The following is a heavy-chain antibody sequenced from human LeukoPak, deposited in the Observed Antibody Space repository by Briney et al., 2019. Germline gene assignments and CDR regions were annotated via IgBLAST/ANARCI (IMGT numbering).Heavy chain of an antibody. V-gene: IGHV3-7*03. CDR3: ARSIPYGTTWYGRSDY. Sequence: GGSLRLSCAASGFPFSSYSMTWVRQAPGKGLEWVANKKPDGTTKFYVDSVKGRFTISRDNALNSLYLQMNSLRAEDTAIYYCARSIPYGTTWYGRSDYWGQGTLVTVSS. J-gene: IGHJ4*02. D-gene: IGHD6-13*01. CDR1: GFPFSSYS. CDR2: KKPDGTTK.